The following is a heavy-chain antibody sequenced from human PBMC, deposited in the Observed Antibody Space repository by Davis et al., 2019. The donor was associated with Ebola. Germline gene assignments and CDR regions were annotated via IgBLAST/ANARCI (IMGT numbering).Heavy chain of an antibody. CDR3: ARRALDQHYYYYMDV. Sequence: GESLKISCQACGYTFSDHWIGWVRQMPGKGLEWMGLMHPRNFDTRYSPSFQGQVTISADRSTATVYLQWSSLKESDTAVYFCARRALDQHYYYYMDVWGEGTTVTVS. J-gene: IGHJ6*03. V-gene: IGHV5-51*01. CDR1: GYTFSDHW. D-gene: IGHD1/OR15-1a*01. CDR2: MHPRNFDT.